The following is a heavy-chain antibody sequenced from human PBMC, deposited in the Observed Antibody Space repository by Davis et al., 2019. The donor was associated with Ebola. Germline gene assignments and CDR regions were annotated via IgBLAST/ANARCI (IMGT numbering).Heavy chain of an antibody. CDR2: IYSGGST. V-gene: IGHV3-NL1*01. CDR1: GFTFSGSA. D-gene: IGHD3-22*01. J-gene: IGHJ6*02. CDR3: AKDRVALGTYYYDSSGYLTSSGMDV. Sequence: GESLKISCAASGFTFSGSAMHWVRQAPGKGLEWVSVIYSGGSTYYADSVKGRFTISRDNSKNTLYLQMNSLRAEDTAVYYCAKDRVALGTYYYDSSGYLTSSGMDVWGQGTTVTVSS.